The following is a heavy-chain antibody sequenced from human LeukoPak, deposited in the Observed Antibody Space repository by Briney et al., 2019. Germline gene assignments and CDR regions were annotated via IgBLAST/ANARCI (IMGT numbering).Heavy chain of an antibody. CDR1: GYTFTSYG. J-gene: IGHJ4*02. D-gene: IGHD6-13*01. CDR3: AVKYSSSWTFDY. Sequence: GASVKVSCKASGYTFTSYGISWVRQAPGQGLEWMGWISVYNSNTNYAQKLQGGVTMTTDTSTSTAYMELRSLRSDDTAVYYCAVKYSSSWTFDYWGQGTLVTVSS. CDR2: ISVYNSNT. V-gene: IGHV1-18*01.